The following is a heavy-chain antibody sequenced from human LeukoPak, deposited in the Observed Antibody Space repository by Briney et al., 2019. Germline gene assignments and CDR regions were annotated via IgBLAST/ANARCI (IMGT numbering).Heavy chain of an antibody. D-gene: IGHD3-22*01. CDR3: ARAYDSSGYWPEYFHH. V-gene: IGHV3-53*04. CDR2: IYGGGST. CDR1: GFAVSNNY. J-gene: IGHJ1*01. Sequence: GGSLRLSCAASGFAVSNNYMSWVRQAPGKGLEWVSIIYGGGSTYYADSVNGRFTITRHNSKNTLFLQMNSLRTEDTAVYYCARAYDSSGYWPEYFHHWGQGTLVTVSS.